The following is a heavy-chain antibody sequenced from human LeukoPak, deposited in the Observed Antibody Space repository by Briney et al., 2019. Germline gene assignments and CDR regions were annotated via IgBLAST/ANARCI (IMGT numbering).Heavy chain of an antibody. V-gene: IGHV4-34*01. J-gene: IGHJ5*02. Sequence: SETLSLTCAVYGGSFSGYYWSWIRRPPGKGLEWIGEINHSGSTNYNPSLKSRVTISVDTSKNQFSLKLSSVTAADTAVYYCARHRPSMVRPRGLDPWGQGTLVTVSS. CDR3: ARHRPSMVRPRGLDP. D-gene: IGHD3-10*01. CDR1: GGSFSGYY. CDR2: INHSGST.